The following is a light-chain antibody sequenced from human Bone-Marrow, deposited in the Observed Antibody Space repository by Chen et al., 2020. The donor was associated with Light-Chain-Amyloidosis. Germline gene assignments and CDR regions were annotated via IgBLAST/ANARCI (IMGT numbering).Light chain of an antibody. CDR2: DDS. Sequence: SYVLTQPSSVSVAPGQTATIACGGNNIGSTSVHWYHQTPGQAPLLVGYDDSDRPSGIPERLSGCNSGNTATLTVSRVEAGDEADYYCQVWDRSSDRPVFGGGTKLTVI. CDR1: NIGSTS. V-gene: IGLV3-21*02. CDR3: QVWDRSSDRPV. J-gene: IGLJ3*02.